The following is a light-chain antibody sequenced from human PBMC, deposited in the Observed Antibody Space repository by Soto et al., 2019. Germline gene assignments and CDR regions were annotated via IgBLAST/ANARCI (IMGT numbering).Light chain of an antibody. J-gene: IGKJ4*01. CDR1: QSVGPN. CDR3: QQYNSYSLT. V-gene: IGKV3-15*01. CDR2: HVS. Sequence: EIVLTQSPATLSVSPGDSATLSCRASQSVGPNLVWYQQRFGQSPRLLIYHVSTRATGVPARFSGSGSETEFTLTISSLQPEDFAIYYCQQYNSYSLTFGGGTKVEIK.